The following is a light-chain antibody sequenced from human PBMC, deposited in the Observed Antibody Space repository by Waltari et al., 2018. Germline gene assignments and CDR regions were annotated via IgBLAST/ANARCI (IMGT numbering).Light chain of an antibody. CDR2: GNS. V-gene: IGLV1-40*01. J-gene: IGLJ2*01. Sequence: QSVLTQPPSVSGAPGQRVTISCTGSSSNIGAGYDVNWYQQLPGKAPKLLTHGNSNRPSGVPDLISGSKSGTSASLAITGLQAEDEADYYCQSYDSSLGGSVFGGGTKLTVL. CDR3: QSYDSSLGGSV. CDR1: SSNIGAGYD.